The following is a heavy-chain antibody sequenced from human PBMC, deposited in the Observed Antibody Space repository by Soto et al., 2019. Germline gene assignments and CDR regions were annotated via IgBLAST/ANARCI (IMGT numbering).Heavy chain of an antibody. J-gene: IGHJ4*02. Sequence: GGSLRLSCAASGFTFRSYWMSWVRQAPGKGLEWVANINQDGREKYYVDSVKGRFTISRDNAKSSLYLQMNSLRAEDTAVYYCARAPIPSPYYFDSWGQGTLVTVSS. D-gene: IGHD2-2*01. V-gene: IGHV3-7*01. CDR1: GFTFRSYW. CDR2: INQDGREK. CDR3: ARAPIPSPYYFDS.